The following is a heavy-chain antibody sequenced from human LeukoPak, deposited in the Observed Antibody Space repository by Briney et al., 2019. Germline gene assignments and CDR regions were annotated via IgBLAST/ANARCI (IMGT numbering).Heavy chain of an antibody. V-gene: IGHV3-21*01. CDR1: GFTFSSHS. CDR2: ISSSSSYI. D-gene: IGHD1-14*01. Sequence: GGSLRLSCAASGFTFSSHSMNWVRQAPGKGLEWVSSISSSSSYIYYADSVKGRFTISRDNAKNSLYLQMNSLRAEDTAVYYCARDQPRETLADYWGQGTLVTVSS. J-gene: IGHJ4*02. CDR3: ARDQPRETLADY.